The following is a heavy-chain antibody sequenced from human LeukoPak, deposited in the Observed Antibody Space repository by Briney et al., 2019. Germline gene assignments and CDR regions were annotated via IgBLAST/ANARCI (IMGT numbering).Heavy chain of an antibody. CDR3: ARATVVGGESDY. D-gene: IGHD1-26*01. Sequence: GASVKVSCKASGYTFTDYTMHWLRQAPGQRLDWMGWINGGSGNTKYSPEFQGRVTMTRDTSTSTVYMELSSLRSEDTAVYYCARATVVGGESDYWGQGTLVTVSS. J-gene: IGHJ4*02. CDR1: GYTFTDYT. V-gene: IGHV1-3*03. CDR2: INGGSGNT.